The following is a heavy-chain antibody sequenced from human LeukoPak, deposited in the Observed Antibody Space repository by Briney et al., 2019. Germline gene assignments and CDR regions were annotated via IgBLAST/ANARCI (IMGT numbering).Heavy chain of an antibody. CDR3: TITTYSSAWLVF. CDR2: INPDGSST. Sequence: TGGSLRLSCEASGFTFSTYWMHWVRQAPGKELVYVSRINPDGSSTSYADSVKGRFTISRDNAKNTLYLQMNSLRVEDTAVYSRTITTYSSAWLVFWGQGTLVTVSS. CDR1: GFTFSTYW. D-gene: IGHD6-25*01. V-gene: IGHV3-74*01. J-gene: IGHJ4*02.